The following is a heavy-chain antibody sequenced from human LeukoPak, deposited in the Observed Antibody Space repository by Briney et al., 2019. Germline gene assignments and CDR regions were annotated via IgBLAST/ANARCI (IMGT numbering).Heavy chain of an antibody. J-gene: IGHJ6*02. V-gene: IGHV4-4*07. CDR3: ARDTLFVSGYSSSWYGMDV. CDR1: GGSISSYY. D-gene: IGHD6-13*01. CDR2: IDTSGST. Sequence: TSETLSLTCTVSGGSISSYYWSWIRQPAGKGLEWIGRIDTSGSTNYNPSLKSRVTMSVDTSKNQFSLKLSSVTAADTAVYYCARDTLFVSGYSSSWYGMDVWGQGTTVTVSS.